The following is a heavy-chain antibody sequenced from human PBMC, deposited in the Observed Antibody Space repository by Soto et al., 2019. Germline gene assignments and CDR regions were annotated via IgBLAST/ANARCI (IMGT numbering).Heavy chain of an antibody. J-gene: IGHJ3*02. CDR2: ISAYNGNT. CDR3: AIGALSIVVVVDGADASDI. CDR1: GYTFTSDG. D-gene: IGHD2-15*01. V-gene: IGHV1-18*01. Sequence: QVQLVQSGAEVKKPGASVKVSCKASGYTFTSDGFSWVRQAPGQGLQWMGWISAYNGNTNYAQKLQSRVTMTTDTATITDYSDLRSQRSVAPAVYYCAIGALSIVVVVDGADASDIWGQEKMVTVSS.